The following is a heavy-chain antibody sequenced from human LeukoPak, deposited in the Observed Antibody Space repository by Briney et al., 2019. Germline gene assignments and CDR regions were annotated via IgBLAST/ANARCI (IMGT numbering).Heavy chain of an antibody. J-gene: IGHJ6*03. D-gene: IGHD6-6*01. Sequence: ASVKVSCKAFGYTFTNYGITWVRQAPGQGLEWMGWISAYNGDTKYGQKLQGRVTLTTDTSTSTAYMDLRSLRSEDTAVYYCARGGSSLYYYYYMDVWGKGTTVTVSS. CDR3: ARGGSSLYYYYYMDV. CDR2: ISAYNGDT. V-gene: IGHV1-18*01. CDR1: GYTFTNYG.